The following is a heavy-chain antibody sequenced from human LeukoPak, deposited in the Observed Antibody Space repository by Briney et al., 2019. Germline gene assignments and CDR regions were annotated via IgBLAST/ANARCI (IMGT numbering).Heavy chain of an antibody. CDR2: INHSGST. J-gene: IGHJ3*02. CDR3: ARAPYLITFGGIIAPNSFHI. Sequence: PSETLSLTCAVYGGSFSGYYWSWIRQPPGKGLEWIGEINHSGSTNYNPSLKSRVTISVDTSKNQFSLKLSSVTAADTAVYYCARAPYLITFGGIIAPNSFHIWGQGTMVTVSS. CDR1: GGSFSGYY. V-gene: IGHV4-34*01. D-gene: IGHD3-16*02.